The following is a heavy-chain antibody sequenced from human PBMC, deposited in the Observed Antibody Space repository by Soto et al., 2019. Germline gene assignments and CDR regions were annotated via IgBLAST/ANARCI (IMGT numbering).Heavy chain of an antibody. D-gene: IGHD1-26*01. J-gene: IGHJ4*02. CDR3: ARGRSASSDFDS. V-gene: IGHV3-66*01. CDR2: VYSGGTT. CDR1: GFTVSTYY. Sequence: EVQLVESGAGLVQPGGSLRLSCAASGFTVSTYYMNWVRQAPGEGLEWVSVVYSGGTTYYADSVRGRFTISRDNSKSTLFLQMNSPRAEDTAVYYCARGRSASSDFDSWGQGTLVTVSS.